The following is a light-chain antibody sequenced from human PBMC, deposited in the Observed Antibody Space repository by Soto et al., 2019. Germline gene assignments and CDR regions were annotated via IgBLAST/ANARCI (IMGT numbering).Light chain of an antibody. Sequence: SYELTQPPSVSVAPGKTARITCGGNNIGSKSVHWYQQKPGQAPVLVISYDSDRPSGIPERFSGSNSGSTATLTISRVEAGDEADYYCQVWDSSSDHVVFGGGTKGDRP. CDR3: QVWDSSSDHVV. J-gene: IGLJ2*01. V-gene: IGLV3-21*04. CDR2: YDS. CDR1: NIGSKS.